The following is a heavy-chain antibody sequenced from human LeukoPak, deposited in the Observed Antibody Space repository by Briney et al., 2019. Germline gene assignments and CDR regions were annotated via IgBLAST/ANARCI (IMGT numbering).Heavy chain of an antibody. CDR2: IHPSGST. CDR3: ATTRYRDYAFDI. J-gene: IGHJ3*02. V-gene: IGHV4-61*02. CDR1: GGSISSGGSY. D-gene: IGHD3-16*02. Sequence: RSETLSLTCSVSGGSISSGGSYWTWIRQPAGKGLEWIGRIHPSGSTNYNPSLKSRVTISVDTSKNQFSLKLSSVTAADTAVYYCATTRYRDYAFDIWGQGTMVTVSS.